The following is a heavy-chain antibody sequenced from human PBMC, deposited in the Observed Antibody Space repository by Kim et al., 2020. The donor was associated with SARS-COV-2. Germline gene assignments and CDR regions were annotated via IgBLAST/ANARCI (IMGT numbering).Heavy chain of an antibody. CDR1: GGSFSGYY. Sequence: SETLSLTCAVYGGSFSGYYWSCIRQPPGKGLEWIGEINHSGSTNYNPSLKSRVTISVDTSKNQFSLKLSSVTAADTAVYYCARGPGGIAAAGTCFDYWGQGTLVTVSS. CDR3: ARGPGGIAAAGTCFDY. CDR2: INHSGST. D-gene: IGHD6-13*01. V-gene: IGHV4-34*01. J-gene: IGHJ4*02.